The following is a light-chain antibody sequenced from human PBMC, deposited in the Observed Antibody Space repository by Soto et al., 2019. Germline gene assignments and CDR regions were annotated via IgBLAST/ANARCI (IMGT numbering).Light chain of an antibody. J-gene: IGKJ4*01. CDR3: QHYVTYPLT. Sequence: DIVLTQSPGTLSLSPGERATLSCRASQSVNNNFLAWYQQKPGQAPRLLIYGASSRATGIPDRFSGSGSGTDFILTINRLDPEDFAVYYCQHYVTYPLTFGGGTKVEIK. CDR2: GAS. V-gene: IGKV3-20*01. CDR1: QSVNNNF.